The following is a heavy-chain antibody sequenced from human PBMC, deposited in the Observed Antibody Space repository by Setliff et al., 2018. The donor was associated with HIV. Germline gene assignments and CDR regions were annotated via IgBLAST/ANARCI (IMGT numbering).Heavy chain of an antibody. J-gene: IGHJ4*02. CDR2: IWYDGSNK. Sequence: LRLSCAASGFTFSSYGMHWVRQAPGKGLEWVAVIWYDGSNKYYADSVKGRFTISRDNSKNTLYLQMNSLRAEDTAVYYCAKPFVRGVYYFDYWGQGTLVTVSS. D-gene: IGHD3-10*01. CDR1: GFTFSSYG. CDR3: AKPFVRGVYYFDY. V-gene: IGHV3-33*06.